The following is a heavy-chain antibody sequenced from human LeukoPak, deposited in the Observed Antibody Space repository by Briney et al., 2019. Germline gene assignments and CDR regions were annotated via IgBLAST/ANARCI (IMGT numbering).Heavy chain of an antibody. V-gene: IGHV3-74*01. J-gene: IGHJ4*02. D-gene: IGHD2-2*01. CDR3: AKFNRQYGSSTRCYGGFDY. Sequence: PGGSLRLSCAASGFTFSSYWMHWVRQAPGKGLVWVSRINIDGSSTSYADSVKGRFTISRDNAKNTLYLQMNSLRAEDTAVYSCAKFNRQYGSSTRCYGGFDYWGQGTLVTVSS. CDR1: GFTFSSYW. CDR2: INIDGSST.